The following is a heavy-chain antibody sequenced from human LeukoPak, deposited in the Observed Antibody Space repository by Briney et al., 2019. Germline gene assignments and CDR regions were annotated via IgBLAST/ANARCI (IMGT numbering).Heavy chain of an antibody. J-gene: IGHJ4*02. D-gene: IGHD5-18*01. V-gene: IGHV4-34*01. Sequence: SETLSLTGAVYGGSFSGYYWSWIRQPPGKGLEWIGEINHSGGTNYNPSLKSRVTISVDTSKNQFSLKLSSVTAADTAVYYCASYTAGGGGLDYWGQGTLVTVSS. CDR1: GGSFSGYY. CDR3: ASYTAGGGGLDY. CDR2: INHSGGT.